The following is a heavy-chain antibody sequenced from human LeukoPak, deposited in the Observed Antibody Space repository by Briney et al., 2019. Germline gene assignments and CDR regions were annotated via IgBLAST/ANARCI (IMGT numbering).Heavy chain of an antibody. D-gene: IGHD6-13*01. CDR1: GYTFTSYT. J-gene: IGHJ4*02. CDR2: INTNNGNP. Sequence: GASVKVSCKASGYTFTSYTINWVRQAPGQGLEWMGWINTNNGNPTYAQGFTGRFVFSSDTSVSTTYLQISSLKAEDTAVYFCAREDDWAAAAASFDYWGQGTLVTVSS. V-gene: IGHV7-4-1*02. CDR3: AREDDWAAAAASFDY.